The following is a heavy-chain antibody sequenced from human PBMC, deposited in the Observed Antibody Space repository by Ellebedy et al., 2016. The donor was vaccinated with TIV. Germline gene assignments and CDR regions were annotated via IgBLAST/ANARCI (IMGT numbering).Heavy chain of an antibody. CDR1: GFTFSSYE. J-gene: IGHJ4*02. CDR3: AKCYGDYGDYYFDY. D-gene: IGHD4-17*01. CDR2: ISSSGSTI. V-gene: IGHV3-48*03. Sequence: GESLKISCAASGFTFSSYEMNWVRQAPGKGLEWVSYISSSGSTIYYADSVKGRFTISRDNAKNTLYLQMNSLRAEDTAVYYCAKCYGDYGDYYFDYWGQGTLVTVSS.